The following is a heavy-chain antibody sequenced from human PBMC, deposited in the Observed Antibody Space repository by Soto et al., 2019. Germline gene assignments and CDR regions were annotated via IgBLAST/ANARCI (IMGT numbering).Heavy chain of an antibody. CDR3: VARYCSSTTCYQVDD. CDR2: ISSTGGST. D-gene: IGHD2-2*01. CDR1: RFTFTNYS. V-gene: IGHV3-64D*06. J-gene: IGHJ4*02. Sequence: PXGSLRVSGSASRFTFTNYSIHWIRQAPGKGLEYVSAISSTGGSTYYADSVKGRFTISRDNSKNTVYLQMSSLRSEDSAVYYCVARYCSSTTCYQVDDWGQGTLVTVSS.